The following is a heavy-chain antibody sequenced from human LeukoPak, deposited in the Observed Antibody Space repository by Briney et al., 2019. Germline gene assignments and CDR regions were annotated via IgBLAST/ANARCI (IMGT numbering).Heavy chain of an antibody. CDR1: GFTFSSYW. CDR3: ARRSQITIFGDNWFDP. J-gene: IGHJ5*02. D-gene: IGHD3-3*01. Sequence: GGSLRLPCAASGFTFSSYWMHWVRQAPGKGLVWVSRINSDGSSTSYADSVKGRFTISRDNAKNTLYLQMYSLRAEDTAVYYCARRSQITIFGDNWFDPWGQGTLVTVSS. V-gene: IGHV3-74*01. CDR2: INSDGSST.